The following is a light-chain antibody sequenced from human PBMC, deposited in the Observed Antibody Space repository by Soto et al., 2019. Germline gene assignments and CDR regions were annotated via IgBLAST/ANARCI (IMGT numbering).Light chain of an antibody. CDR3: CLYARSNTWV. J-gene: IGLJ3*02. V-gene: IGLV2-11*01. CDR2: DVS. CDR1: SSDVGGYNY. Sequence: QSALTQPRSVSGSPGQSVTISCTGTSSDVGGYNYVSWYQQHPGKAPKLMVYDVSKRPSGVPDRFSGSRSGNTASLTISGLLADDEADYYCCLYARSNTWVFGGGTKLTVL.